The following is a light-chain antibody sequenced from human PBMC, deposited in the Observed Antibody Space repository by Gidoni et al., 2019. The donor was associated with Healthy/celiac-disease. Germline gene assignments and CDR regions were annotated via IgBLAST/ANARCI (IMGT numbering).Light chain of an antibody. J-gene: IGKJ2*01. CDR3: QQYGSSPPYT. CDR1: QSVSSSY. CDR2: GAS. V-gene: IGKV3-20*01. Sequence: EIVLTQSPGTLSLSPGDRATLSCRASQSVSSSYLAWYQQKPRQAPSLLIYGASSRSTGIADRFSGSGCGTEVTLTISRREPEDYVVYYCQQYGSSPPYTFGQGTKLEIK.